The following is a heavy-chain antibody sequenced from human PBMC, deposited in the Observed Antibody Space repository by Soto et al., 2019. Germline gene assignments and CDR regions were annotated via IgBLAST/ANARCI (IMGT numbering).Heavy chain of an antibody. CDR3: ARDEQQWRGFDS. V-gene: IGHV4-4*07. J-gene: IGHJ4*02. CDR2: IYSSGST. Sequence: SETLSLTCIVSGGSISSYFWAWIRQPAGKGLEWIGRIYSSGSTNYNPSLKSRVTMSVDTSKNQFSLKLSSVTAADTAVYYCARDEQQWRGFDSWGQGTLVTVSS. D-gene: IGHD6-19*01. CDR1: GGSISSYF.